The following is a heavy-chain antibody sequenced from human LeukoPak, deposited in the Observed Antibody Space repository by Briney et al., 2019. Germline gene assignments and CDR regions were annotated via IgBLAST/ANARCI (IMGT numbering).Heavy chain of an antibody. J-gene: IGHJ4*02. CDR2: INHSGST. Sequence: SETLSLTCAVYGGSFSGYYWSWIRQPPGKGLEWIGEINHSGSTNYNPPLKSRVTIPVDTSKNQFSLKLSSVTAADTAVYYCARKTRDYGDKLLDYWGQGTLVTVSS. V-gene: IGHV4-34*01. CDR3: ARKTRDYGDKLLDY. CDR1: GGSFSGYY. D-gene: IGHD4-17*01.